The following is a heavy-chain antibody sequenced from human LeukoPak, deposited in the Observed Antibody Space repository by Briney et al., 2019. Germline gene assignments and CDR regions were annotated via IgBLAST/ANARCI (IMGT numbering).Heavy chain of an antibody. CDR2: IWYDGSNK. CDR1: GFTFSSYG. J-gene: IGHJ4*02. D-gene: IGHD6-13*01. V-gene: IGHV3-33*01. Sequence: GKSLRLSCAASGFTFSSYGMHWVRQAPGKGLEWVAVIWYDGSNKYYADSVKGRFTISRDNSKNTLYPQMNSLRAEDTAVYYCARDRSSWYDLGYWGQGTLVTVSS. CDR3: ARDRSSWYDLGY.